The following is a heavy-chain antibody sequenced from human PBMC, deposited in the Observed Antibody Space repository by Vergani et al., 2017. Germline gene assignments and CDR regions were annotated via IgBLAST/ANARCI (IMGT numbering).Heavy chain of an antibody. D-gene: IGHD3-10*01. CDR1: GGSISSSSYY. V-gene: IGHV4-39*07. Sequence: QLQLQESGPGLVKPSETLSLTCAVSGGSISSSSYYWGWIRQPPGKGLEWIGCIYTSGSTNYNPSLKSRVTMSVDTSKHQFSLKLSSVTAADTAVYYCARTPLAGSGSFEYWGQGTLVTVSS. CDR3: ARTPLAGSGSFEY. CDR2: IYTSGST. J-gene: IGHJ4*02.